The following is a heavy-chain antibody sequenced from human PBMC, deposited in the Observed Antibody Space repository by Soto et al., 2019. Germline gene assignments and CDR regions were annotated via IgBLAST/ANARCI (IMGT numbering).Heavy chain of an antibody. CDR3: AKAPGIAGDPWLDP. D-gene: IGHD6-13*01. Sequence: PGGSLRLSCAASGFAFSIYGMHLVRQAPGKGLEWVAVISYDGSNKYYADSVKGRFTISRDNSKNTLYLQMNSLRAEDTAVYYCAKAPGIAGDPWLDPWRQGTMVTVSS. CDR2: ISYDGSNK. V-gene: IGHV3-30*18. CDR1: GFAFSIYG. J-gene: IGHJ5*02.